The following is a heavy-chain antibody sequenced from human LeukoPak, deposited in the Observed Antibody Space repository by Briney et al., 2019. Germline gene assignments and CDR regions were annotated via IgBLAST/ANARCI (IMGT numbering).Heavy chain of an antibody. CDR1: AFTFNSYA. D-gene: IGHD4/OR15-4a*01. Sequence: GGSLRLSGSGYAFTFNSYAMRWDRQAPGKGLEWVSGISGSGGSTYYADSVKGRFTISRDNSKDTLYLQMNSLRAEDTAVYYCAKKRSADGSNYYVMDVWGQGTTVTVSS. V-gene: IGHV3-23*01. CDR2: ISGSGGST. J-gene: IGHJ6*02. CDR3: AKKRSADGSNYYVMDV.